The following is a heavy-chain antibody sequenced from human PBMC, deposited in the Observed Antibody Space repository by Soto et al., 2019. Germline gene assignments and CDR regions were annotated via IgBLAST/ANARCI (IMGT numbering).Heavy chain of an antibody. J-gene: IGHJ6*02. V-gene: IGHV2-5*02. D-gene: IGHD2-21*02. CDR1: GVSLSTGGVG. CDR3: AHSRCGGDCLQSYSSHYYFGIDV. CDR2: SYLDDDK. Sequence: QITLKESGPTLVKPTQTLTLTCTFSGVSLSTGGVGVGWIRQPPGKALEWLALSYLDDDKRYRPSLKSRLTISKDTSKNQVVLTMTNMDPVDTATYYCAHSRCGGDCLQSYSSHYYFGIDVWGQGTTVTVSS.